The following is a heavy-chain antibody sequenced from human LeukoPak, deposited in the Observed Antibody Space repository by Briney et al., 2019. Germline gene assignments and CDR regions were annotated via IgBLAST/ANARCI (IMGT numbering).Heavy chain of an antibody. Sequence: ASVKVSCKASGYTFTGYYMNWVRQAPGQGLEWLGRINPNTGGTNFAQRFQGRVTMTRDTSITTAYMELSRLRSDDTAVYYCARDRSRWLGPFSYYYMDVWGKGTTVTVSS. CDR2: INPNTGGT. CDR3: ARDRSRWLGPFSYYYMDV. CDR1: GYTFTGYY. D-gene: IGHD6-19*01. J-gene: IGHJ6*03. V-gene: IGHV1-2*06.